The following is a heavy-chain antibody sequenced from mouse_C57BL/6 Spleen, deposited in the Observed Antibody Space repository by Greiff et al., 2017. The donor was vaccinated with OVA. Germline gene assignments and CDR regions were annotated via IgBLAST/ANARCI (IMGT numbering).Heavy chain of an antibody. CDR2: ISSGSSTI. Sequence: EVKLVESGGGLVKPGGSLKLSCAASGFTFSDYGMHWVRQAPEKGLEWVAYISSGSSTIYYADTVKGRFTISRDNAKNTLFLQMTSLRSEDTAMYYCARGITTVVGPLYVDVWGTGTTVTVSS. J-gene: IGHJ1*03. CDR1: GFTFSDYG. V-gene: IGHV5-17*01. D-gene: IGHD1-1*01. CDR3: ARGITTVVGPLYVDV.